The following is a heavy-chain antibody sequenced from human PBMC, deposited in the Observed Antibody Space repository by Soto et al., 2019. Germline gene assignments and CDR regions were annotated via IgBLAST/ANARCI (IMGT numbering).Heavy chain of an antibody. Sequence: QVQLVESGGGVVQPGRSLRLSCAASGFTFSSYGMHWVRQAPGKGLEWVAVISYDGSNKYYADSVKGRFTISRDNAKNTLDLQMNSLRAEDTAVYYCASGGGYGPGYYGMDVWGQGTTVTVSS. CDR2: ISYDGSNK. CDR1: GFTFSSYG. D-gene: IGHD5-18*01. CDR3: ASGGGYGPGYYGMDV. J-gene: IGHJ6*02. V-gene: IGHV3-30*03.